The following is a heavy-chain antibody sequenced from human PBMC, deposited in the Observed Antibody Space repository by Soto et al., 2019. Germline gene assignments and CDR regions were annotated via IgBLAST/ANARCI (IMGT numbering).Heavy chain of an antibody. J-gene: IGHJ6*02. CDR2: IIPIFGGP. Sequence: QVQLVQSGAVVKKPGSSVTVSCKASGGMFSDYTISWVRQAPGQGLEWMGGIIPIFGGPHYAQKFQGRVTLTRDTSTTTVFMDLSGLTSQDTATYYCARDLLHPGEPNGYCSGGACNFPPGGMDVWGQGTTVTVS. V-gene: IGHV1-69*06. D-gene: IGHD2-15*01. CDR1: GGMFSDYT. CDR3: ARDLLHPGEPNGYCSGGACNFPPGGMDV.